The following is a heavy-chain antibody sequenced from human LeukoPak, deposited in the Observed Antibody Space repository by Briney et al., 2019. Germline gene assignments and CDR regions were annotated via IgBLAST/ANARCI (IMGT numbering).Heavy chain of an antibody. Sequence: GGSLRLSCAASGFTFSSYGMHWVRQAPGKGLEWVAVISYDGSNKYYADSVKGRFTISRDNSKNTLYLQMNSLRAEDTAVYYCAKRGTGYCSGGSCYAAPYFDYWGQGTLVTVSS. CDR3: AKRGTGYCSGGSCYAAPYFDY. V-gene: IGHV3-30*18. CDR1: GFTFSSYG. J-gene: IGHJ4*02. D-gene: IGHD2-15*01. CDR2: ISYDGSNK.